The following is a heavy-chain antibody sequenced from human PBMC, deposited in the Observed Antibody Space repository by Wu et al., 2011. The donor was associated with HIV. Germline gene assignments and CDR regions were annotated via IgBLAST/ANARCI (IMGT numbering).Heavy chain of an antibody. J-gene: IGHJ6*03. CDR1: GDTFNNHA. D-gene: IGHD2-2*01. V-gene: IGHV1-69*14. Sequence: QVHLVQSGTEVKKPGFSVKVSCKVSGDTFNNHAMTWVRQAPGQGLEWMGGIITMFGTTNYPQRFQGRVTIIADKSATTVYMELRSLRSEDTAMYYCARSGVSAEYYFYYLNVWGKGTTVTVSS. CDR2: IITMFGTT. CDR3: ARSGVSAEYYFYYLNV.